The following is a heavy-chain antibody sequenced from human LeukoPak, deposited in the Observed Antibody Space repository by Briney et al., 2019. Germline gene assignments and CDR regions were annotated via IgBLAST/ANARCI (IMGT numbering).Heavy chain of an antibody. CDR3: ARAPIGGWYFDL. CDR1: RDSVPSHSAA. D-gene: IGHD2-15*01. CDR2: TYYRSKWSN. J-gene: IGHJ2*01. V-gene: IGHV6-1*01. Sequence: SQTLPLTCPISRDSVPSHSAAWNWIRQSPSRCLECLGRTYYRSKWSNDYAVSVKSRITITPDTSKNQFSLKLNALTPEETAVYYCARAPIGGWYFDLWGRGTLVTVSS.